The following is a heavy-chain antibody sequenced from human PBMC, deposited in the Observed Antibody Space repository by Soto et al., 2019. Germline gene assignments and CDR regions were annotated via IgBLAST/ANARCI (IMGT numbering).Heavy chain of an antibody. J-gene: IGHJ4*02. CDR2: ISTDGSST. CDR1: GFTFSTYW. D-gene: IGHD2-2*01. Sequence: EVQLVESGGGLVQPGGSLRLSCAATGFTFSTYWMHWVRQGPGKGLVWVSRISTDGSSTTYADAVKGRFTISRDNAKNPLYLQMNSLRAEDTAVYYCVRATGSNHAVDYWGQGYLVTVSS. V-gene: IGHV3-74*01. CDR3: VRATGSNHAVDY.